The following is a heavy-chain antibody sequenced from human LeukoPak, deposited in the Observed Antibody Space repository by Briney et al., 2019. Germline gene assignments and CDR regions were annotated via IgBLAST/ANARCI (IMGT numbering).Heavy chain of an antibody. Sequence: PSETLSLTCVVSGYSISSGYYWGWIRQPPGKGLEWIGSIYHSGSTYYNPSLKSRVTISVDTSKNQFSLKLSSVTAADTAVYCCARASRYQLINWFDPWGQGTLVTVSS. J-gene: IGHJ5*02. CDR3: ARASRYQLINWFDP. D-gene: IGHD2-2*01. CDR2: IYHSGST. CDR1: GYSISSGYY. V-gene: IGHV4-38-2*01.